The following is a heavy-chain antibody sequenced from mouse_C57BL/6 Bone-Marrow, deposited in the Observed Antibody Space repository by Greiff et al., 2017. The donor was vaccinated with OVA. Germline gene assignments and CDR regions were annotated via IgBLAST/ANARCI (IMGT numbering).Heavy chain of an antibody. Sequence: EVQLQQSGPELVKPGASVKISCKASGYTFTDYYMNWVKQSHGKSLEWIGDINPNNGGTSYNQKFKGKATLTVDKSSSTAYMELSSLTSEDSAVYYCARSYSPFAYWGQGTLVTVSA. V-gene: IGHV1-26*01. D-gene: IGHD2-10*01. CDR3: ARSYSPFAY. J-gene: IGHJ3*01. CDR2: INPNNGGT. CDR1: GYTFTDYY.